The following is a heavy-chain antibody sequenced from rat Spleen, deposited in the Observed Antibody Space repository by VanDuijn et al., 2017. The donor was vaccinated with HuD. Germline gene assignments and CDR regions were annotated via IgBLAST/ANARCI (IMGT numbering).Heavy chain of an antibody. CDR1: GFSLTSYG. D-gene: IGHD1-1*01. Sequence: QVQMKETGPGLVQTTQTLSVTCTVSGFSLTSYGVHWVRQAPGKGLEWMGIIWGDGSTNYNSALKSRLXISRDTSKSQAFITMXXXQTDDXXXYXXXGAXXXYW. J-gene: IGHJ2*01. V-gene: IGHV2-77*01. CDR3: XGAXXXY. CDR2: IWGDGST.